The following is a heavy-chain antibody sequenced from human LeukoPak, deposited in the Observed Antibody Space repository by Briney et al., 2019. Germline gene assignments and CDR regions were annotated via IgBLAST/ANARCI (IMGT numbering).Heavy chain of an antibody. J-gene: IGHJ4*02. Sequence: GGSLRLSCAASGFSFSTYSMGWVRQAPGKGPEWVSAIKPNGGDTFYTDSVRGRFTISRDNSKNTLYLQMNGLRGEDTAVYYCAKYRRHMALQPGYFDYWGQGTLVTVSS. V-gene: IGHV3-23*01. CDR3: AKYRRHMALQPGYFDY. D-gene: IGHD1-1*01. CDR2: IKPNGGDT. CDR1: GFSFSTYS.